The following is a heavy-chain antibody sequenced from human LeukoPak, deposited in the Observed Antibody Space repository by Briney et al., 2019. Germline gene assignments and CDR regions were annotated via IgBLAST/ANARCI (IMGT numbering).Heavy chain of an antibody. V-gene: IGHV3-33*01. CDR1: GFTFSSYG. J-gene: IGHJ4*02. D-gene: IGHD3-22*01. CDR2: IWYDGGNK. Sequence: PGRSLRLSCAASGFTFSSYGMHWVRQAPGKGLEWGAVIWYDGGNKYYADSVKGRFTTSRDNSKSVLYLQLNSLRAEDTAVYYCARDPGSYYDSSPSYYFDYWGQGTLVTVSS. CDR3: ARDPGSYYDSSPSYYFDY.